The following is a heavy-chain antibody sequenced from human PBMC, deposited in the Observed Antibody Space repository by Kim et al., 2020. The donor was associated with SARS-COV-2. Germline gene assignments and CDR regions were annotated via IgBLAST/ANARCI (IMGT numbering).Heavy chain of an antibody. V-gene: IGHV3-30-3*01. CDR1: GFTFSSYA. D-gene: IGHD1-26*01. CDR3: AREKWGGAFDI. Sequence: GGSLRLSCAASGFTFSSYALHWVRQAPGMGLEWVAVISYDGSNKYYADSVKGRFTISRDNSKNTLYLQMNSLRAEDTAVYYCAREKWGGAFDIWGQGTMVTVSS. J-gene: IGHJ3*02. CDR2: ISYDGSNK.